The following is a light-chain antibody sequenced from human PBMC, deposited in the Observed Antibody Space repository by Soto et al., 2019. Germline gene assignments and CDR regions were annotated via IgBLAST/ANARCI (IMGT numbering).Light chain of an antibody. CDR1: SSNIGSNT. CDR2: SNN. V-gene: IGLV1-44*01. J-gene: IGLJ1*01. CDR3: AAWDDSLNGLYV. Sequence: QSVLTQPPSASGTPGQRVTIPCSGSSSNIGSNTVNWYQQLPGTAPKLLIYSNNQRPSGVPDRFSASKSGTSASLAISGLQSEDEADYYCAAWDDSLNGLYVFGTGTKVTVL.